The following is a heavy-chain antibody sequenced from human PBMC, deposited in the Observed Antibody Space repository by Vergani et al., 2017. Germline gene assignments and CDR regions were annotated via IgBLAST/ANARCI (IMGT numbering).Heavy chain of an antibody. CDR3: ARGRVTYMVRGVMGAVRFDP. Sequence: QVQLQESGPGLVKPSQTLSLTCTVSGASINNDFYYWHWIRQPAGKGLEWIGRIYVSGITDYNSSLQSRVSMSVDTSKNQFSLTLTSVTAADTAVYYCARGRVTYMVRGVMGAVRFDPWGQGTLVTVSS. D-gene: IGHD3-10*01. J-gene: IGHJ5*02. V-gene: IGHV4-61*02. CDR2: IYVSGIT. CDR1: GASINNDFYY.